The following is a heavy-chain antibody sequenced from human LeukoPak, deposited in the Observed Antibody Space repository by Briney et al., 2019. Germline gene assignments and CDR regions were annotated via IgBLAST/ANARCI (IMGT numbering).Heavy chain of an antibody. J-gene: IGHJ4*02. CDR3: AKGGRGCGSSCYSFWDF. CDR1: GLILRSYA. V-gene: IGHV3-23*01. D-gene: IGHD2-15*01. CDR2: MSGSGSST. Sequence: RGSLRLSCAASGLILRSYAMSWFRQAPGKGLEWVSTMSGSGSSTYYADSVKGRFTISRDNSKNTLYLQMNTLRAEDAALYYCAKGGRGCGSSCYSFWDFWGQGILVTVSS.